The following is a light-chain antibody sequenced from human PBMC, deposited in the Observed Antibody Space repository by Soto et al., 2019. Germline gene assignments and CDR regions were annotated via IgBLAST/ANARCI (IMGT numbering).Light chain of an antibody. J-gene: IGKJ4*01. Sequence: EIALTQSPGTLSLSPGERATLSCRASQSVSSSYLAWYQQKPGQAPRLLIYDASSRATGIPDRISGSGSGTDFTLTISRLQPEDFAVYYCQQYASSPLTFGGGTKVELK. CDR2: DAS. CDR3: QQYASSPLT. V-gene: IGKV3-20*01. CDR1: QSVSSSY.